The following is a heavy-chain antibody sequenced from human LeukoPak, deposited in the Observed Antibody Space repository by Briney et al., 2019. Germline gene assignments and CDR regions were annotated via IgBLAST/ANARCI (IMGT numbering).Heavy chain of an antibody. J-gene: IGHJ4*02. CDR3: ARARASGRSGFDY. CDR2: ISSSSSTI. CDR1: GLTVSSYS. D-gene: IGHD2-15*01. V-gene: IGHV3-48*02. Sequence: GGSLRLSCAASGLTVSSYSMNWVRQAPGKGLEWVSYISSSSSTIYYADSVKGRFTISRDNAKNSLYLQMNSLRDEDTAVYYCARARASGRSGFDYWGQGALVTVSS.